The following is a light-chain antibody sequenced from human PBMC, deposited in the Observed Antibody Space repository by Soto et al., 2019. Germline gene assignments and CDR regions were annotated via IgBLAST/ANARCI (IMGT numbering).Light chain of an antibody. J-gene: IGLJ2*01. V-gene: IGLV2-14*03. CDR3: SSYTSSSTLV. CDR2: DVS. CDR1: SSDVAGYNY. Sequence: QSVLTQPASVSGSPGQSITISCTGTSSDVAGYNYVSWYQQHPGEAPKLMIYDVSNRPSGVSNRFSGSKSGNTASLTISGLQAEDEADYYCSSYTSSSTLVFGGGTKVTVL.